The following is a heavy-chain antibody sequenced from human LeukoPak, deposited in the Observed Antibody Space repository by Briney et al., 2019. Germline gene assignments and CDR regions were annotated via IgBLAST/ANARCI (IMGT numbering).Heavy chain of an antibody. CDR3: ARDTAMVPGPFDY. Sequence: SETLSLTCAVYGDSFSGYYWSWIRQAPGKGLEWIAEINHRGTTHYNPSLMSRVNIPADTSRNQFSLNLDSVTAADTAVYYCARDTAMVPGPFDYWGQGTLVTVSS. D-gene: IGHD5-18*01. CDR1: GDSFSGYY. J-gene: IGHJ4*02. V-gene: IGHV4-34*01. CDR2: INHRGTT.